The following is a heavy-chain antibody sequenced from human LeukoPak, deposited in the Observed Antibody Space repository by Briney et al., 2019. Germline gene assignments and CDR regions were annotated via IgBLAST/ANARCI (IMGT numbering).Heavy chain of an antibody. J-gene: IGHJ6*02. V-gene: IGHV3-33*01. D-gene: IGHD6-13*01. Sequence: PGRSLTLSCAASGFTFNSHGMHWVRQAPGKGLEWVALMWYDGSNRYYADSVKGRFTISRDNSKHTLYLQMNSLRAEDTAVYYCARVSTNWYPPPNYGMDVWGQGTTVTVSS. CDR2: MWYDGSNR. CDR3: ARVSTNWYPPPNYGMDV. CDR1: GFTFNSHG.